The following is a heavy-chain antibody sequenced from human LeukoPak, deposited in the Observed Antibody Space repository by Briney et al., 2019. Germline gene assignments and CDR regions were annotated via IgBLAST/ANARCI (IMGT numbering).Heavy chain of an antibody. CDR2: INQDGSEK. J-gene: IGHJ6*03. D-gene: IGHD4-17*01. CDR1: RFTFSSYW. Sequence: GGSLRLSCAASRFTFSSYWMSWVRQAPGKGLEWVANINQDGSEKYYVDSVKGRFTISRDNAKNSLYLQMYSLRAEDTAVYYCAKIPYGDYVLDYYYYMDVWGKGTTVTISS. CDR3: AKIPYGDYVLDYYYYMDV. V-gene: IGHV3-7*01.